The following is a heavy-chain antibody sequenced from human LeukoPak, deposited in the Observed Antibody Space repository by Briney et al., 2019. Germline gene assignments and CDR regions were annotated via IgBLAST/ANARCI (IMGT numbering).Heavy chain of an antibody. CDR3: ASRQDLGWHYDN. J-gene: IGHJ4*02. D-gene: IGHD6-19*01. Sequence: GGSLRLSCAASGFTFSSYAMSWVRQAPGKGLEWVSGFSGGGGTTYYADSVKVRFTISRDNSKNTLYLQMNSLRAEDTAVYYCASRQDLGWHYDNWGQGTLVTVSS. CDR1: GFTFSSYA. CDR2: FSGGGGTT. V-gene: IGHV3-23*01.